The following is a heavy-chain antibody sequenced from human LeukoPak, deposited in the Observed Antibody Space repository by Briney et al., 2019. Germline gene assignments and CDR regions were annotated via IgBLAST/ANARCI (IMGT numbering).Heavy chain of an antibody. Sequence: SVKVSCKASGGTFSSYAISWVRQAPGQGLEWMGGIIPIFGTANYAQKFQGRVTITADESTSTAYMELNSLRSEDTAVYYCARSDSGYDPFDYWGQGTLVTVSS. V-gene: IGHV1-69*01. CDR1: GGTFSSYA. CDR2: IIPIFGTA. CDR3: ARSDSGYDPFDY. D-gene: IGHD5-12*01. J-gene: IGHJ4*02.